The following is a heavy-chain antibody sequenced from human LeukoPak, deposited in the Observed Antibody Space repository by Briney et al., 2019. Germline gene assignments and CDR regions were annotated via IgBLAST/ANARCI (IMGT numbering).Heavy chain of an antibody. Sequence: ASVKVSCKASGYTFTSYDINWVRQATGQGLEWMRWMNPNSGNTGYAQKFQGRVTITRNTSISTAYMELSSLRSEDTAVYYCARGRCSSTSCLDYYMDVWGKGTTVTVSS. CDR2: MNPNSGNT. CDR3: ARGRCSSTSCLDYYMDV. J-gene: IGHJ6*03. CDR1: GYTFTSYD. V-gene: IGHV1-8*03. D-gene: IGHD2-2*01.